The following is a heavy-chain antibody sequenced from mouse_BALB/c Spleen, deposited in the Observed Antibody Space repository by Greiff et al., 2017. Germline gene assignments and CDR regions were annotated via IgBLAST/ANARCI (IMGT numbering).Heavy chain of an antibody. CDR1: GFTFSDYG. V-gene: IGHV5-15*02. Sequence: DVQLVESGGGLVQPGGSRKLSCAASGFTFSDYGMAWVRQAPGKGPEWVAFISNLAYSIYYADTVTGRFTISRENAKNTLYLEMSSLRSEDTAMYYCARGSTLTPFAYWGQGTLVTVSA. J-gene: IGHJ3*01. D-gene: IGHD1-3*01. CDR2: ISNLAYSI. CDR3: ARGSTLTPFAY.